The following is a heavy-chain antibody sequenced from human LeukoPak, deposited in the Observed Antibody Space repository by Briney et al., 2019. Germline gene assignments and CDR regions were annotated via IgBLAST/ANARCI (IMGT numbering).Heavy chain of an antibody. CDR2: IIPIFGTA. CDR3: ARTHDYGDYEDY. CDR1: GGTFSSYA. D-gene: IGHD4-17*01. V-gene: IGHV1-69*05. Sequence: ASVKVSCKASGGTFSSYAISWVRQAPGQGLEWMGGIIPIFGTANYAQKFQGRVTMTRDTSTSTVYMELSSLRSEDTAVYYCARTHDYGDYEDYWGQGTLVTVSS. J-gene: IGHJ4*02.